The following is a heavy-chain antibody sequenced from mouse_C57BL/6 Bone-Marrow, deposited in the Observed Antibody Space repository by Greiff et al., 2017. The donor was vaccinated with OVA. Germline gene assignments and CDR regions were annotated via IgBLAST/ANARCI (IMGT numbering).Heavy chain of an antibody. J-gene: IGHJ2*01. CDR1: GFTFSSYA. V-gene: IGHV5-4*01. Sequence: EVQRVESGGGLVKPGGSLKLSCAASGFTFSSYAMSWVRQTPEKRLEWVATISDGGSYTYYPDNVKGRFTISRDDAKNNLYLQMNHLKSEDTAMYYGASDYSGSSYFDYWGQGTTLTVSS. CDR3: ASDYSGSSYFDY. D-gene: IGHD1-1*01. CDR2: ISDGGSYT.